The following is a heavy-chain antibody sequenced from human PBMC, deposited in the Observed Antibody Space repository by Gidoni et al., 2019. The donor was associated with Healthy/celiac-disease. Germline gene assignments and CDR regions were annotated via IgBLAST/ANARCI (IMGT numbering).Heavy chain of an antibody. V-gene: IGHV3-30*03. CDR2: ISYDGSNK. CDR3: VSAMTYYYYYGMDV. D-gene: IGHD2-2*01. J-gene: IGHJ6*02. Sequence: QVQLVESGGGVVQPGRSLRLSCAASGFTFRSYGMHWVRQAPGKGLEWVAVISYDGSNKYYADSVKGRFTISRDNSKNTLYLQMNSLRAEDTAVYYCVSAMTYYYYYGMDVWGQGTTVTVSS. CDR1: GFTFRSYG.